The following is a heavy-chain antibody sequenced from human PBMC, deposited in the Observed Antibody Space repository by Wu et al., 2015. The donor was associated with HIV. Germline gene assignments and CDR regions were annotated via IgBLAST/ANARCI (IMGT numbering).Heavy chain of an antibody. CDR1: GYTFTSYG. D-gene: IGHD3-22*01. V-gene: IGHV1-18*01. CDR3: ARANNQYYYDSSGYLAY. Sequence: QVQLVQSGAEVKKPGASVKVSCKASGYTFTSYGISWVRQAPGQGLEWMGWISAYNGNTNYAQKLQGRVTMTTDTSTSTAYMELRSLRSDDTAVYYCARANNQYYYDSSGYLAYWGQGTLVTVSS. CDR2: ISAYNGNT. J-gene: IGHJ4*02.